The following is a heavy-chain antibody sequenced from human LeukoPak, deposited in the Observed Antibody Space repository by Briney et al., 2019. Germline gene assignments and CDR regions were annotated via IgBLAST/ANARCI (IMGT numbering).Heavy chain of an antibody. CDR3: AKRQLGHIDY. CDR2: ISYDGSNK. Sequence: GGSLRLSCATSGFSFSLSNYGMHWVRQAPGKGLEWLAVISYDGSNKYYADSVKGRFTISRDNSKNTLYLQMNSLRAEDTAVYYCAKRQLGHIDYWGQGTLVIVSS. J-gene: IGHJ4*02. D-gene: IGHD6-6*01. V-gene: IGHV3-30*18. CDR1: GFSFSLSNYG.